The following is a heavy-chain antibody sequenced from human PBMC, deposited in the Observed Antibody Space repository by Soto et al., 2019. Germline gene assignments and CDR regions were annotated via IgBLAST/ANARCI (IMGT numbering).Heavy chain of an antibody. J-gene: IGHJ4*02. CDR2: MNPNSGNT. V-gene: IGHV1-8*01. D-gene: IGHD3-22*01. Sequence: QVQLVQSGAEVKKPGASVKVSCKASGYTFTSYDINWVRQATGQGLEWMGWMNPNSGNTGYAQKFQGRVTMTRNTSISTAYMELSSLRCEDTAVYYCAGGFYYDSSGSRDYFDYWGQGTLVTVSS. CDR1: GYTFTSYD. CDR3: AGGFYYDSSGSRDYFDY.